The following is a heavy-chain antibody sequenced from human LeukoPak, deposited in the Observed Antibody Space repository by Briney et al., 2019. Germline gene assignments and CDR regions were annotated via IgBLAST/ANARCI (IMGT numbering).Heavy chain of an antibody. CDR2: INPNSGGT. CDR1: GYTFTGYY. CDR3: ARDLGDDLWSGYTYYFDY. J-gene: IGHJ4*02. V-gene: IGHV1-2*02. D-gene: IGHD3-3*01. Sequence: ASVKVSCKASGYTFTGYYMHWVRQAPGQGLEWMGWINPNSGGTNYAQKFQGRVTMTRDTSISTAYMELSRLRSDDTAVYYCARDLGDDLWSGYTYYFDYWGQGTLVTVSS.